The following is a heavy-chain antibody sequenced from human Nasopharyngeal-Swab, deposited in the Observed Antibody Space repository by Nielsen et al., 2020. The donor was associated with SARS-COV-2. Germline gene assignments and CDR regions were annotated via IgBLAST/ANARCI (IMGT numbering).Heavy chain of an antibody. CDR3: ARFNIAARFIYYYYGMDV. J-gene: IGHJ6*02. Sequence: GSLRLSCAVYGGSFSGYYWSWIRQPPGKGLEWIGEINHGGGTNYTPSLKSRVTISVDTSKNQFSLKLSSVTAADTAVYYCARFNIAARFIYYYYGMDVWGQGTTVTVS. CDR1: GGSFSGYY. V-gene: IGHV4-34*01. CDR2: INHGGGT. D-gene: IGHD6-6*01.